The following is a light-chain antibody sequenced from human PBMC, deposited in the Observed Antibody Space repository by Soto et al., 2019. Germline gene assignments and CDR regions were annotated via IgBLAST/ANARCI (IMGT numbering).Light chain of an antibody. J-gene: IGLJ2*01. V-gene: IGLV4-60*03. CDR1: SGYSTYI. CDR3: ATWDSNTFVV. CDR2: VERSGSY. Sequence: QSVLTQSSSASASLGSSVKLTCTLSSGYSTYIIAWHQQQPGKAPRYLMKVERSGSYNKGSGVPDRFSGSSSGADRYLTIYNLQSEDEADYYCATWDSNTFVVFGGGTKLTVL.